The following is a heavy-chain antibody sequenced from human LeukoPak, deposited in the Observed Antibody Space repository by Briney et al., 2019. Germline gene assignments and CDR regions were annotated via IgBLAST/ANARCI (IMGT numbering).Heavy chain of an antibody. CDR2: IYHSGST. CDR1: GGSISSGGYS. J-gene: IGHJ3*02. CDR3: ARDRIDGSGLHAFDI. D-gene: IGHD3-10*01. Sequence: SETLSLTCAVSGGSISSGGYSWSWIRQPPGKGLELIGYIYHSGSTYYNPSLKSRVTISVDRSKNQFSLKLSSVTAADTAVYYCARDRIDGSGLHAFDIWGQGTMVAVSS. V-gene: IGHV4-30-2*01.